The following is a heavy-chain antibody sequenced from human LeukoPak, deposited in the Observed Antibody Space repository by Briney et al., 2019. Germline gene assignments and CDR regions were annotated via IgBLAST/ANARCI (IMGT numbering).Heavy chain of an antibody. V-gene: IGHV3-15*01. CDR3: TTDITMIVVVVIHNY. D-gene: IGHD3-22*01. CDR2: IKSKTDGGTT. Sequence: GGSLRLSCAASGFTFSNAWMSWVRQAPGKGLEWVGRIKSKTDGGTTDYAAPVKGRFTISRDDSKNTLYLQMNSLKTEDTAVYYCTTDITMIVVVVIHNYWGQGTLVTLSS. J-gene: IGHJ4*02. CDR1: GFTFSNAW.